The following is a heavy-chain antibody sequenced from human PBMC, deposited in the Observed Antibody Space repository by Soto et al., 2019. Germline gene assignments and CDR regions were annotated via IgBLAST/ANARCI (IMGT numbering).Heavy chain of an antibody. V-gene: IGHV1-46*01. CDR3: ARVRGGGSEYFFDY. CDR1: GYTFTRYN. Sequence: ASVKVSCKASGYTFTRYNVHWVRQAPGQGLEWMAIINPSGGTTYYVQKFEGRVTLTTDTSTSTVYMELSSLRSDDTAVYYCARVRGGGSEYFFDYWGQGTRVTVSS. J-gene: IGHJ4*02. D-gene: IGHD2-15*01. CDR2: INPSGGTT.